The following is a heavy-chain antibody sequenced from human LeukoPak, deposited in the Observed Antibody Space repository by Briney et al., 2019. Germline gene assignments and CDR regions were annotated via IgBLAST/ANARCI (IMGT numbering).Heavy chain of an antibody. CDR3: ARDWGRVPDAFDI. CDR2: IYSGGST. D-gene: IGHD7-27*01. CDR1: GFTVSSNY. J-gene: IGHJ3*02. V-gene: IGHV3-53*01. Sequence: GGSLRFSCAASGFTVSSNYMNWVRQAPGKGLEWVSVIYSGGSTYYADSVKGRFTISRDNSKNTLYLQMNSLRAEDTAVYYCARDWGRVPDAFDIWGQGTMVTVSS.